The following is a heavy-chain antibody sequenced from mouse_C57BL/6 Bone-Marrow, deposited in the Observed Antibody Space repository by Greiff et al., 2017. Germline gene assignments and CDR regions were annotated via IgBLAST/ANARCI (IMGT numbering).Heavy chain of an antibody. J-gene: IGHJ1*03. CDR1: GFTFSSYT. CDR3: SRQVTTVLATKYFDV. Sequence: EVQGVESGGGLVKPGGSLKLSCAASGFTFSSYTMSWVRQTPEKRLQWVAAISGGGGNTYYPDSVKGRFTISRDNDKNILYLQRSILRSEDTALYYCSRQVTTVLATKYFDVWGTGTTVTVSS. V-gene: IGHV5-9*01. D-gene: IGHD1-1*01. CDR2: ISGGGGNT.